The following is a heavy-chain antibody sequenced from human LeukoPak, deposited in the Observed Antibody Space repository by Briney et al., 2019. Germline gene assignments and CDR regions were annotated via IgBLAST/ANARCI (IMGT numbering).Heavy chain of an antibody. CDR2: MRSKSYGGPP. D-gene: IGHD3-3*01. CDR1: GFTFGDSG. CDR3: TRAHDYDFWLDS. V-gene: IGHV3-49*04. J-gene: IGHJ4*02. Sequence: GGSLRLSCTGSGFTFGDSGINWVRQAPGKGLEWVGFMRSKSYGGPPQYVASVRGRFTISSDDSKSIAYLQMNSLEIEDTALYYCTRAHDYDFWLDSWGQGTLVTVSS.